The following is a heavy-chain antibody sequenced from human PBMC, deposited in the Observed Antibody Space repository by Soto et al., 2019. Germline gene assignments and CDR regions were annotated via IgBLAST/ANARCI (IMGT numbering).Heavy chain of an antibody. CDR1: GDSVSSNSAA. CDR3: ARELVETRLYRREHYYGMDV. Sequence: SQTLSLTCAISGDSVSSNSAAWNWIRQSPSRGLEWLGRTYYRSKWYNDYAVSVKSRITINPDTSKNQFSLQLNSVTPEDSAVYYGARELVETRLYRREHYYGMDVWGQGTTVTVSS. V-gene: IGHV6-1*01. D-gene: IGHD3-10*01. J-gene: IGHJ6*02. CDR2: TYYRSKWYN.